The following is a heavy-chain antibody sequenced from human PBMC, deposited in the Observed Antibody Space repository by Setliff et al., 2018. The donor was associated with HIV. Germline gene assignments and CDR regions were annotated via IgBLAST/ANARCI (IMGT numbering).Heavy chain of an antibody. CDR3: ARDRYAGEIDY. V-gene: IGHV4-31*03. D-gene: IGHD3-10*01. Sequence: PSETLSLTCSVSGGSLISGGYYWSWIRQHPGKGLEWIGYVYYTGSTYFNPSLKSRLTLSIDTSKNQFSLKLSSVTAADTAVYYCARDRYAGEIDYWGQGTLVTVSS. CDR2: VYYTGST. J-gene: IGHJ4*02. CDR1: GGSLISGGYY.